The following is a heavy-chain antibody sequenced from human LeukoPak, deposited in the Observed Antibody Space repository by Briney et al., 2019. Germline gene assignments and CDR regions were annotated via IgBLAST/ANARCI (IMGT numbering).Heavy chain of an antibody. J-gene: IGHJ6*02. V-gene: IGHV3-9*01. CDR2: ISWNSGSI. CDR1: GFTFDDYA. CDR3: AKETSMVSSYYYGMDV. D-gene: IGHD5-18*01. Sequence: GRSLRLSCAASGFTFDDYAMHWVRQAPGKGLEWVSGISWNSGSIGYADSVKGRFTIPRDNAKNSLYLQMNSLRAEDTALYYCAKETSMVSSYYYGMDVWGQGTTVTVSS.